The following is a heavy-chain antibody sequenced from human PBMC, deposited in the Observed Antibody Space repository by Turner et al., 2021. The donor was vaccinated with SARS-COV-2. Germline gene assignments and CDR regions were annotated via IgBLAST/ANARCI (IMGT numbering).Heavy chain of an antibody. Sequence: EVQLVESGGGLVQPGGSLRLSCAASGFPLSSYTMNWVRQAPGKGLEWVSSIRSSSSYIYYADSVKGRFTISRDNAKNSLYLQMNSLRDEDTAVYYCASIAAADPKYYHYYGMDVWGQGTTVTVSS. CDR3: ASIAAADPKYYHYYGMDV. CDR2: IRSSSSYI. CDR1: GFPLSSYT. D-gene: IGHD6-13*01. J-gene: IGHJ6*02. V-gene: IGHV3-21*01.